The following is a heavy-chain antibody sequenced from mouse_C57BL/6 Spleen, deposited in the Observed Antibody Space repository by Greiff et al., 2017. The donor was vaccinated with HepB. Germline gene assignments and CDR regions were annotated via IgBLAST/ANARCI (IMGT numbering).Heavy chain of an antibody. D-gene: IGHD3-2*02. Sequence: QVQLQQPGAELVKPGASVKMSCKASGYTFTSYWITWVKQRPGQGLEWIGDIYPGSGSTNYNEKFKSKATLTVDTSSSTAYMQLGSLTSEDSAVYYCARGQLRLKGDYWGQGTTLTVSS. CDR3: ARGQLRLKGDY. CDR2: IYPGSGST. J-gene: IGHJ2*01. V-gene: IGHV1-55*01. CDR1: GYTFTSYW.